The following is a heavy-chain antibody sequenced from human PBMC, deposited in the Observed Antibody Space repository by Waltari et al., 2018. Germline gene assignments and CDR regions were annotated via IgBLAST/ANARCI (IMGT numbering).Heavy chain of an antibody. CDR3: ASSRSIVVVTQVDY. V-gene: IGHV3-21*01. CDR1: GFTFSSYS. Sequence: EVQLVESGGGLVKPGGSLRLSCAASGFTFSSYSMNWVRQAPGKGLEWVSSISSSSSYIYYADSVKGRFTISRDNAKNSLYLQMNSLRAEDTAVYYCASSRSIVVVTQVDYWGQGTLVTVSS. J-gene: IGHJ4*02. CDR2: ISSSSSYI. D-gene: IGHD3-22*01.